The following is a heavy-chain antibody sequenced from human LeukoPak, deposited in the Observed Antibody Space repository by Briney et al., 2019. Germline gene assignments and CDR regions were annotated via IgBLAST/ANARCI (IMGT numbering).Heavy chain of an antibody. CDR2: ISYDGSNK. D-gene: IGHD5-12*01. Sequence: GGSLRLSCAASGFTFSSYGMHWVRQAPGKGLEWVAVISYDGSNKYYADSVKGRFTISRDNSKNTLYLQMNSLRAEDTAVYYCATSGAVATVYFDYWGQGTLVTVSS. CDR1: GFTFSSYG. V-gene: IGHV3-30*03. J-gene: IGHJ4*02. CDR3: ATSGAVATVYFDY.